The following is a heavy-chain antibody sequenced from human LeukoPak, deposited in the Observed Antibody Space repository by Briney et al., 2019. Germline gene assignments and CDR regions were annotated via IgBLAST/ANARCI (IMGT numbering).Heavy chain of an antibody. D-gene: IGHD1-7*01. CDR1: GGSISSYY. CDR3: ARGPRYNWNYSYYMDV. Sequence: PSETLSLTCTVSGGSISSYYWSWIRQPPGKGLEWMGYIYTSGSTNYNPSLKSRVTISVDTSKNQFSLKLSSVTAADTAVYYCARGPRYNWNYSYYMDVWGKGTAVTVSS. V-gene: IGHV4-4*09. J-gene: IGHJ6*03. CDR2: IYTSGST.